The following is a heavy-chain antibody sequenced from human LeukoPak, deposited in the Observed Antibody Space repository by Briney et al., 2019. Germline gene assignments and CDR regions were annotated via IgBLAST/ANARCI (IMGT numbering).Heavy chain of an antibody. J-gene: IGHJ6*02. Sequence: VASVKVSCKASGGTFSSYAVTWVRQAPGQGLEWMGGIIPVFGAANYAQKFQARVTLTADESTNTAYMDLSGLRSDDTAAYYCARTRSGCSSTNCYPYDMDVWGQGTTVTVSS. V-gene: IGHV1-69*13. CDR1: GGTFSSYA. D-gene: IGHD2-2*01. CDR3: ARTRSGCSSTNCYPYDMDV. CDR2: IIPVFGAA.